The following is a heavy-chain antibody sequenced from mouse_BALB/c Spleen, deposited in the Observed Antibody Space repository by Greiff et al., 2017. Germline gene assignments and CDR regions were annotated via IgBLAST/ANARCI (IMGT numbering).Heavy chain of an antibody. Sequence: QVQLQPSGPGLVAPSQSLSITCTVSGFSLTSYGVHWVRQPPGKGLEWLGVIWAGGSTNYNSALMSRLSISKDNSKSQVFLKMNSLQTDDTAMYYCARAIYYDYAWFAYWGQGTLVTVSA. J-gene: IGHJ3*01. CDR2: IWAGGST. CDR1: GFSLTSYG. CDR3: ARAIYYDYAWFAY. V-gene: IGHV2-9*02. D-gene: IGHD2-4*01.